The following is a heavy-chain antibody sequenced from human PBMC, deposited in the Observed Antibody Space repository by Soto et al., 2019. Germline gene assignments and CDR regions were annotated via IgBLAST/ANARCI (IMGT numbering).Heavy chain of an antibody. CDR3: ARDLENTSSPNL. J-gene: IGHJ4*02. CDR1: GFTFSNYG. D-gene: IGHD6-13*01. Sequence: GGSLRLSCAASGFTFSNYGMHWVRQAPGKGLEWVAVIPYGGSNTYYADSVKGRFTISRDNSKNTLYLQMNSLRRDDTAVSYCARDLENTSSPNLWGQGTLVPVSS. V-gene: IGHV3-30*03. CDR2: IPYGGSNT.